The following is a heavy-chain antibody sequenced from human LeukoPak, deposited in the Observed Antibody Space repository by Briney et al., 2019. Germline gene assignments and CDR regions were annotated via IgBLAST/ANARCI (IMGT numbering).Heavy chain of an antibody. V-gene: IGHV4-34*01. CDR1: GGSFSGYY. D-gene: IGHD2-21*02. J-gene: IGHJ4*02. CDR3: AFSQGGGGDWPFDY. CDR2: INHSGST. Sequence: NPSETLSLTCAVYGGSFSGYYWSWIRQPPGKGLEWIGEINHSGSTNYNSSLKSRVTISVDTSKNQFSLKLSSVTAADTAVYYCAFSQGGGGDWPFDYWGQGTLVTVSS.